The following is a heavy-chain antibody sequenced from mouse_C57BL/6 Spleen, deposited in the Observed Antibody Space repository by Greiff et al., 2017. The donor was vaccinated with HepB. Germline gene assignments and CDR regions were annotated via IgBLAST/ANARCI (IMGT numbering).Heavy chain of an antibody. CDR1: GYAFSSSW. V-gene: IGHV1-82*01. CDR2: IYPGDGDT. Sequence: VQLVESGPELVKPGASVKISCKASGYAFSSSWMNWVKQRPGKGLEWIGRIYPGDGDTNYNGKFKGKATLTADKSSSTAYMQLSSLTSEDSAVYFCARPYYGSSYFDYWGQGTTLTVSS. D-gene: IGHD1-1*01. CDR3: ARPYYGSSYFDY. J-gene: IGHJ2*01.